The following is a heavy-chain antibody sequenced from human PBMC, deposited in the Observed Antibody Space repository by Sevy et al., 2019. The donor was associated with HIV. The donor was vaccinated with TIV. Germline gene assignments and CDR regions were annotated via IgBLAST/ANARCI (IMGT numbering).Heavy chain of an antibody. D-gene: IGHD3-22*01. J-gene: IGHJ6*02. CDR3: ARAYYYDSSGYYYYYYGMDV. CDR2: ISYDGSNK. Sequence: GGSLRLSCAASGFTFSSYAMHWVRQAPGKGLEWVAVISYDGSNKYYADSVKGRFTISRDNSKNTLYLQMKSLRAEDTAVYYCARAYYYDSSGYYYYYYGMDVWGQGTTVTVSS. CDR1: GFTFSSYA. V-gene: IGHV3-30-3*01.